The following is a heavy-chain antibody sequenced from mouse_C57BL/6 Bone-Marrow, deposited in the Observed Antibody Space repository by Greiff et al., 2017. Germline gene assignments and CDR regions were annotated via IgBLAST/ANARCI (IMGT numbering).Heavy chain of an antibody. CDR1: GFNIKDYY. CDR2: IDPEDGDT. V-gene: IGHV14-1*01. J-gene: IGHJ1*03. CDR3: TIIAPCYGSSPYWYFDV. Sequence: EVQLQQSGAELVRPGASVKLSCTASGFNIKDYYMHWVKQRPEQGLEWIGRIDPEDGDTEYAPKFQGKATMTADTSSNTAYLQLSSLTSEDTAVYYCTIIAPCYGSSPYWYFDVWGTGTTVTVSS. D-gene: IGHD1-1*01.